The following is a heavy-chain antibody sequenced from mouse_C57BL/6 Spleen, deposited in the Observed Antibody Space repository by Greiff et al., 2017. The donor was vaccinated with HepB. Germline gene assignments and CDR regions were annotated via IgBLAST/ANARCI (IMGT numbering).Heavy chain of an antibody. CDR1: GYTFTSYW. V-gene: IGHV1-59*01. CDR2: IDPSDSYT. CDR3: ARWGIYDGYLGYFDY. Sequence: QVQLQQPGAELVRPGTSVKLSCKASGYTFTSYWMHWVKQRPGQGLEWIGVIDPSDSYTNYNQKFKGKATLTVDTSSSTAYMQLSSLTSEDSAVYYCARWGIYDGYLGYFDYWGRGTTLTVSS. J-gene: IGHJ2*01. D-gene: IGHD2-3*01.